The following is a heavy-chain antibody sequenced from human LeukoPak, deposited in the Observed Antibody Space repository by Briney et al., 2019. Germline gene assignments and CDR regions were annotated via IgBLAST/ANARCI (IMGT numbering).Heavy chain of an antibody. CDR3: ARGATSGSGGSFFDF. Sequence: ASVKVSCKASGYTFTSYDIIWVRQATGQGLEWMGWMNPNSAYTGYAQKFQGRVTITRNTSISTAYMELSSLRSEDTAVYYCARGATSGSGGSFFDFWGQGTLVTVSS. J-gene: IGHJ4*02. CDR2: MNPNSAYT. D-gene: IGHD2-15*01. CDR1: GYTFTSYD. V-gene: IGHV1-8*03.